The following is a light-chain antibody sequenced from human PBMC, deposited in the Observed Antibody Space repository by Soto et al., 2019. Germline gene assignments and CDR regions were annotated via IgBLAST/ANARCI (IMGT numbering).Light chain of an antibody. Sequence: QSALTQPASVSGSPGQSITFSCTGTSSDVGNYKYVSWYQQHPGKAPKLMIYEVSNRPSGVSNRFSGSKSGNTASLTISGLQAEDDTEYYCFPYTSSGTYVFGTGTKVTVL. J-gene: IGLJ1*01. V-gene: IGLV2-14*01. CDR1: SSDVGNYKY. CDR2: EVS. CDR3: FPYTSSGTYV.